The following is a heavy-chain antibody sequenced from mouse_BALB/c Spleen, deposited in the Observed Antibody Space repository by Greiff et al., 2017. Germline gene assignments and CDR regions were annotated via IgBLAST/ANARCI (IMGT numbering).Heavy chain of an antibody. Sequence: VQLQQPGAELVRPGASVKLSCKASGYTFTSYWINWVKQRPGQGLEWIGNIYPSDSYTNYNQKFKDKATLTVDKSSSTAYMQLSSPTSEDSAVYYCTTIYDGYYRAMDYWGQGTSVTVSS. J-gene: IGHJ4*01. V-gene: IGHV1-69*02. CDR3: TTIYDGYYRAMDY. D-gene: IGHD2-3*01. CDR1: GYTFTSYW. CDR2: IYPSDSYT.